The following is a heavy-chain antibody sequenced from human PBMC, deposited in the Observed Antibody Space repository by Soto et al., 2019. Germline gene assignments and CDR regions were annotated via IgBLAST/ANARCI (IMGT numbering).Heavy chain of an antibody. Sequence: SETLALTCAVSGGSVSSSSCYWGWIRQPPGRGLEWIGSIYYSGSTYYNPSLKSRVTISVDTSKNQFSLKLSSVTAADTAVYYCARYYYDFRSGYPSGFDPWGQGTLVTVSS. CDR3: ARYYYDFRSGYPSGFDP. CDR1: GGSVSSSSCY. D-gene: IGHD3-3*01. J-gene: IGHJ5*02. CDR2: IYYSGST. V-gene: IGHV4-39*01.